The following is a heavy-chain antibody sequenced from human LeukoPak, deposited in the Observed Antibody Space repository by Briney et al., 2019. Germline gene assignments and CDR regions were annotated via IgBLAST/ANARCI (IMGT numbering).Heavy chain of an antibody. J-gene: IGHJ4*02. CDR2: IYPGDSDT. CDR1: GYSFTTYW. V-gene: IGHV5-51*01. CDR3: ARPLYPGITGTTGSFDY. D-gene: IGHD1-7*01. Sequence: GESLKISCKGSGYSFTTYWIGWVRLMPGKGLEWMGIIYPGDSDTRYSPSFRGQVTISADTSISTAYLQWSSLKASDTAMYYCARPLYPGITGTTGSFDYWGQGTLVTVSS.